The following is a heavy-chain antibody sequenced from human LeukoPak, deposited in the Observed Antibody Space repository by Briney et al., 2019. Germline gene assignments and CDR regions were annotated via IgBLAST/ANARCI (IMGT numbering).Heavy chain of an antibody. Sequence: PGGSLRLSCAASGFTFTNYGMHWVRQPPGKGLEWIGSIPYSGSTYYNPSLHSRVTMSIDTPKNQFSLKLSSATAADTAVYYCARHPMYSTSPSYFDSWGQGTLVTVSS. CDR2: IPYSGST. CDR3: ARHPMYSTSPSYFDS. V-gene: IGHV4-39*01. J-gene: IGHJ4*02. D-gene: IGHD5-18*01. CDR1: GFTFTNYG.